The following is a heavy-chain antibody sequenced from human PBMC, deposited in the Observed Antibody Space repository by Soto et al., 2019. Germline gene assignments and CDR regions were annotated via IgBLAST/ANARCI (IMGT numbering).Heavy chain of an antibody. J-gene: IGHJ4*02. V-gene: IGHV1-2*02. CDR2: INPNNGDT. CDR1: GYPFTDYY. Sequence: ASVKVSFKASGYPFTDYYLHWVRQAPGQGLECMGWINPNNGDTNYAQKFQGRVTMTRDTSISTAYMEVSRLRSDDTAVYYCARSVSFITPRPDYWGQGTLVTVSS. D-gene: IGHD6-6*01. CDR3: ARSVSFITPRPDY.